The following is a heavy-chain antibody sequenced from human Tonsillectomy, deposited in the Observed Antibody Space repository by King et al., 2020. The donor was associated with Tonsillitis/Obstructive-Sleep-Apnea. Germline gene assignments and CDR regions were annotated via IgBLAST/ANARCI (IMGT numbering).Heavy chain of an antibody. Sequence: VQLVESGGGLVQPGGSLRLSCAASGFTVSSNSMTWVRQAPGKGLECVSVIYSGGSTYYADSVKGRFTISRDNSQNTLDLQMNSLRAEDTAVFHCARSLGGYCSGGSCYDYYMDVWGKGTPVTVSS. V-gene: IGHV3-66*01. CDR3: ARSLGGYCSGGSCYDYYMDV. CDR1: GFTVSSNS. J-gene: IGHJ6*03. D-gene: IGHD2-15*01. CDR2: IYSGGST.